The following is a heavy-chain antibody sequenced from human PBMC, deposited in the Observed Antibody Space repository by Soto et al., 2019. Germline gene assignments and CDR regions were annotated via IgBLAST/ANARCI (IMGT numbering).Heavy chain of an antibody. CDR1: GFSLTTDRVG. CDR2: IYWDDSK. J-gene: IGHJ4*02. D-gene: IGHD1-26*01. CDR3: AHAYGGRSLY. Sequence: QITLKESGPPLVKPTQTLTLTCTFSGFSLTTDRVGVGWIRQPPGEALEWLAVIYWDDSKTYRPALERRLTITKDTSKTLVALTMTNMASLDTATFYCAHAYGGRSLYWGQGTLVTVSS. V-gene: IGHV2-5*02.